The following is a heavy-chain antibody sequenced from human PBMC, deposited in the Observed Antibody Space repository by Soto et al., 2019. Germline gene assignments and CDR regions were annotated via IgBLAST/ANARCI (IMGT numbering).Heavy chain of an antibody. CDR1: GGSISYY. CDR3: ARGIVDFWSGRHYFDY. Sequence: SETLSLPCTVSGGSISYYWSWIRQPAGKGLEWIGRIYTSGSTNYNPSLKSRVTMSIDTSKNQFSLKLTSVPAADTAVYFCARGIVDFWSGRHYFDYWGQGTLVTVSS. D-gene: IGHD3-3*01. CDR2: IYTSGST. J-gene: IGHJ4*02. V-gene: IGHV4-4*07.